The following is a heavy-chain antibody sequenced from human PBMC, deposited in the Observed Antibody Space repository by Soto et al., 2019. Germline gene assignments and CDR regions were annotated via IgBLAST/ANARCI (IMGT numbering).Heavy chain of an antibody. D-gene: IGHD1-26*01. V-gene: IGHV1-2*02. Sequence: ASVKVSCKASGYTFTVYYMHWVRQAPGQGLEWMGWINPKSGGTMYPQKFQGRVTMTWDTSISTAYMALTRLRSDDTAVYYCARDLEKGGGSEGFDYWGQATLVTVSS. CDR1: GYTFTVYY. J-gene: IGHJ4*02. CDR2: INPKSGGT. CDR3: ARDLEKGGGSEGFDY.